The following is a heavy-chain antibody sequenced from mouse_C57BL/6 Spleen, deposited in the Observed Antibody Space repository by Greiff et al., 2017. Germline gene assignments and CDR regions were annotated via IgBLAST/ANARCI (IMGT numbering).Heavy chain of an antibody. Sequence: QVQLNQPGAELVKPGASVKMSCKASGSTFTSYWITWVKQRPGHVLEWIGDLYPGSGSTNYTEKFKSKSTRTVDPSSSTAYMQLSSLTSEDSAVYYCARNGKGMFAYWGQGTLVTVSA. CDR3: ARNGKGMFAY. V-gene: IGHV1-55*01. CDR1: GSTFTSYW. CDR2: LYPGSGST. D-gene: IGHD2-1*01. J-gene: IGHJ3*01.